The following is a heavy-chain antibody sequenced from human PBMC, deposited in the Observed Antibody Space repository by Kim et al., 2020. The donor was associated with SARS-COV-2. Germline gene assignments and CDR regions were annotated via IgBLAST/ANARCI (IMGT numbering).Heavy chain of an antibody. CDR2: ISGSGGSK. D-gene: IGHD6-19*01. V-gene: IGHV3-23*01. J-gene: IGHJ1*01. Sequence: GGSLRLSCAASGFTFSSYAMSWVRQAPGKGLEWVSAISGSGGSKYYADSVKGRFTISRDNSKNTLYLQMNSLRAEDTAVYYCVKDQPYSSGWYLEYFQHWGQGTLVTVSS. CDR3: VKDQPYSSGWYLEYFQH. CDR1: GFTFSSYA.